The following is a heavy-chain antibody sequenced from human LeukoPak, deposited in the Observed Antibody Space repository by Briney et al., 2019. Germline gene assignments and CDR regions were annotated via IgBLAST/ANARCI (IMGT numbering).Heavy chain of an antibody. D-gene: IGHD2-15*01. Sequence: GRSLRLSCAASGFTFSSYAMHWVRQAPGKGLEWVAVISYDGSNKYYADSVKGRFTISRDNAKNTLYLQMNSLRAEDTAVYYCGRDVRDCSGGSCYGVDYWGQGTLVTVSS. J-gene: IGHJ4*02. CDR2: ISYDGSNK. CDR1: GFTFSSYA. CDR3: GRDVRDCSGGSCYGVDY. V-gene: IGHV3-30-3*01.